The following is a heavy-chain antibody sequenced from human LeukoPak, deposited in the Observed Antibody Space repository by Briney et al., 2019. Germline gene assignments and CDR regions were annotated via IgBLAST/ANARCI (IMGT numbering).Heavy chain of an antibody. CDR3: AKDRSFNWNYVNWFDP. V-gene: IGHV3-30*18. D-gene: IGHD1-7*01. Sequence: GGSLRLSCAASGFTFSSYGMHWVRQAPGKGLEWVAVISYDGSNKYYADSVKGRFTISRDNSKNTLYLQMNSLRAEDTAVYYCAKDRSFNWNYVNWFDPWGQGTLVTVSS. CDR2: ISYDGSNK. CDR1: GFTFSSYG. J-gene: IGHJ5*02.